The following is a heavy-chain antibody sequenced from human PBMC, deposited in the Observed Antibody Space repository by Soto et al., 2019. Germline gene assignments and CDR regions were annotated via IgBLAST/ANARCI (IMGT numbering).Heavy chain of an antibody. CDR1: GFTFTSSA. CDR2: IVVDSGNT. Sequence: ASVKVSCKASGFTFTSSAMQWVRQAPGQRLEWMGWIVVDSGNTNHAQTLQGRVTMTTDTSTSTAYMELRSLRSDDTAVYYCARDLGGWEDPWGQGAQVTVSS. J-gene: IGHJ5*02. CDR3: ARDLGGWEDP. D-gene: IGHD6-19*01. V-gene: IGHV1-18*01.